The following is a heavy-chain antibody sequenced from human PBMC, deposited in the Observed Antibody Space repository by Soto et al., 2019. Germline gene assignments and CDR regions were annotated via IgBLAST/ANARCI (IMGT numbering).Heavy chain of an antibody. D-gene: IGHD3-10*01. Sequence: EVQLVESGGGLVKPGGSLRLSCAASGFTFSSYSMNWVRQAPGKGLEWVASISSSSSYIYYADSVKGRFTISRDKAKNSLFLQMNSLRAEDTAVYYCVRERGLSSFYGMDVWGQGTTVTVSS. CDR2: ISSSSSYI. CDR3: VRERGLSSFYGMDV. CDR1: GFTFSSYS. V-gene: IGHV3-21*02. J-gene: IGHJ6*02.